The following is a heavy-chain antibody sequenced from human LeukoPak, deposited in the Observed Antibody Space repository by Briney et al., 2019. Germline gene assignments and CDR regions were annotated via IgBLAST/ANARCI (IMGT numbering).Heavy chain of an antibody. Sequence: PWGSLRLTCTASGFTFSSYAMSWVRQPPGKGLAWVSTICGGGDSTDYADSVKGRFTISRDNSRKSLSLQMNSLRAEDTAVYYCTEEVLGAAAGTFDYWGQGTLVTVSS. V-gene: IGHV3-23*01. J-gene: IGHJ4*02. CDR1: GFTFSSYA. CDR2: ICGGGDST. D-gene: IGHD6-13*01. CDR3: TEEVLGAAAGTFDY.